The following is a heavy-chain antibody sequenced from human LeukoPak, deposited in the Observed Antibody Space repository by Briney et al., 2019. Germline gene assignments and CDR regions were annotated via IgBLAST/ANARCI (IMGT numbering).Heavy chain of an antibody. CDR3: AKDSPSYGDYEDYYYMDV. D-gene: IGHD4-17*01. J-gene: IGHJ6*03. Sequence: PGGSLRLTCAASGFVFAESTMHWVRQAPGKGLEWVSLINWDGGTTHYAGSVKGRFTISRDNAKNSLYLQMNSLRAEDTALYYCAKDSPSYGDYEDYYYMDVWGKGTTVTVSS. CDR2: INWDGGTT. CDR1: GFVFAEST. V-gene: IGHV3-43*01.